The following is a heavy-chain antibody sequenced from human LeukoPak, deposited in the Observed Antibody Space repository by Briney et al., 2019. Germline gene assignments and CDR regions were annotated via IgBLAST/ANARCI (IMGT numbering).Heavy chain of an antibody. CDR2: ISGSGGST. J-gene: IGHJ4*02. D-gene: IGHD5-24*01. CDR3: AKDPRDGYNSYFDY. Sequence: PGGSLRLSCAAPGFTFSSYAMSWVRQAPGKGLEWVSAISGSGGSTYYADSVKGRFTISRDNSKNTLYLQMNSLRAEDTAVYYCAKDPRDGYNSYFDYWGQGTLVTVSS. CDR1: GFTFSSYA. V-gene: IGHV3-23*01.